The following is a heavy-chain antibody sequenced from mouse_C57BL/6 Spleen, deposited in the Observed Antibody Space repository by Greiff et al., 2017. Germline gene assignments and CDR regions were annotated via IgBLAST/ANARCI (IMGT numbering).Heavy chain of an antibody. D-gene: IGHD2-13*01. V-gene: IGHV1-80*01. Sequence: QVHVKQSGAELVKPGASVKISCKASGYAFSSYWMNWVKQRPGKGLEWIGQIYPGDGDTNYNGKFKGKATLTADKSSSTAYMQLSSLTSEDSAVYFCARSAGDWSWFAYWGQGTLVTVSA. CDR2: IYPGDGDT. CDR1: GYAFSSYW. CDR3: ARSAGDWSWFAY. J-gene: IGHJ3*01.